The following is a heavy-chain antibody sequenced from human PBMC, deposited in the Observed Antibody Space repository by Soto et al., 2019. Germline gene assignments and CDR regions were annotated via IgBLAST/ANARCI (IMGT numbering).Heavy chain of an antibody. V-gene: IGHV2-5*02. CDR1: GFSLSTSGVG. CDR3: AHIIGDYRGLDL. J-gene: IGHJ2*01. Sequence: QITLKESGPTLVKPTETLTLTCTFSGFSLSTSGVGVAWIRQPPGKALEWLALIYWDDDKRYSPSLKSRLTLTKDTSKNQVVLTMTNMDPVDTATYYCAHIIGDYRGLDLWGRGTLVTVSS. D-gene: IGHD4-17*01. CDR2: IYWDDDK.